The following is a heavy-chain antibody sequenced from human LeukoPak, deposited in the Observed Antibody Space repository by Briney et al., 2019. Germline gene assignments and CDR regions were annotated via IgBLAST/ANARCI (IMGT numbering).Heavy chain of an antibody. D-gene: IGHD1-26*01. Sequence: GGSLRLSCAASGFTFISYSMNWVRQALGKGLEWVSSISSSSSYIYYADSVKGRFTISRDNAKNSLYLQMNSLRAEDTAVYYCARDAIVGATTLNYYFDYWGQGTLVTVSS. CDR2: ISSSSSYI. V-gene: IGHV3-21*01. J-gene: IGHJ4*02. CDR1: GFTFISYS. CDR3: ARDAIVGATTLNYYFDY.